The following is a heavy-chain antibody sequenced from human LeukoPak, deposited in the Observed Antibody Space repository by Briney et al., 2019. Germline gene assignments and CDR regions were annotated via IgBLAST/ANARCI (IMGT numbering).Heavy chain of an antibody. CDR2: IYYSGST. CDR3: ALQWDYDYVWGTRRYYFDY. D-gene: IGHD3-16*01. Sequence: SETLSLTCTVSGGSISSSRYYWGWIRQPPGKGLEWIGSIYYSGSTYYNPSLKSRVTISVDTSKNQFSLKLSSVTAADTAVYYCALQWDYDYVWGTRRYYFDYWGQRTLVTVSS. CDR1: GGSISSSRYY. J-gene: IGHJ4*02. V-gene: IGHV4-39*01.